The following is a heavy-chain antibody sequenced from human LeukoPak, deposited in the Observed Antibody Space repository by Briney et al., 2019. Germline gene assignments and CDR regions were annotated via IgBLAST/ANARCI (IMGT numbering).Heavy chain of an antibody. D-gene: IGHD2-15*01. CDR2: ISYDGSNK. Sequence: GGSLRLSCAASGFTFSSYGMHWVRQAPGKGLEWVAVISYDGSNKYYADSVKGRFTISRDNSKNSLYLQMNSLRAEDTAVYYCARARGSYAFDIWGQGTMVTVSS. V-gene: IGHV3-30*03. J-gene: IGHJ3*02. CDR1: GFTFSSYG. CDR3: ARARGSYAFDI.